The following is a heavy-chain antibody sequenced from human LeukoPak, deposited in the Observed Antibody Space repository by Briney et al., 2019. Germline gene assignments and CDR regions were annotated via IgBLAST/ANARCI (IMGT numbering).Heavy chain of an antibody. D-gene: IGHD4-17*01. Sequence: ASVNVSRKASGYTFTSYDINSVRQATGQGLEWMGRMNSNSSNTDYAHKFQGRVTITSTTSICTSYMELTSPRSENTAVYYGARQTTVTAGDYWGQGTLVTVSS. J-gene: IGHJ4*02. CDR2: MNSNSSNT. CDR1: GYTFTSYD. V-gene: IGHV1-8*01. CDR3: ARQTTVTAGDY.